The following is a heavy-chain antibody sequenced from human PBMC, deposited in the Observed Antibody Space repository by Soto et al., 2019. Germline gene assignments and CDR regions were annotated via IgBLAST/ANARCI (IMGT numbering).Heavy chain of an antibody. Sequence: EVQLLESGGDLIQPGGSLRLSCAASGFTFSSYAMSWVRQAPGKGLGWVSAISSSGGSTFYADSVKSRFTISRDNSRNKLYLQMNSLRAEDTSIYYCAKYQPMTQPRPYFDYWGQGTLVTVSS. CDR3: AKYQPMTQPRPYFDY. CDR2: ISSSGGST. CDR1: GFTFSSYA. J-gene: IGHJ4*02. V-gene: IGHV3-23*01. D-gene: IGHD3-22*01.